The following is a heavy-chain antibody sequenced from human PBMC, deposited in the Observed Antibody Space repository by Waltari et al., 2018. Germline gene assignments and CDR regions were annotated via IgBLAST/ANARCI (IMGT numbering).Heavy chain of an antibody. CDR1: GGSISSSSYY. CDR3: ARHSSSSRFGY. V-gene: IGHV4-39*01. CDR2: IYHSGIT. Sequence: QLQLQESGPGLVKPSETLSLTCTVSGGSISSSSYYWGWIRQPPGKGLEWIGSIYHSGITYYTPSLKSLVTISVATSKNQFSLKLSSVTAADTAVYYCARHSSSSRFGYWGQGTLVTVSS. D-gene: IGHD6-13*01. J-gene: IGHJ4*02.